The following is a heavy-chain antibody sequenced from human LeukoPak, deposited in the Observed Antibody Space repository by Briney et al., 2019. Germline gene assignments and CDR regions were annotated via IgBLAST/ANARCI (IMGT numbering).Heavy chain of an antibody. CDR2: INHSGST. Sequence: SETLSLTCAVYGGSFSGYYWSWIRQPPGKGLEWIGEINHSGSTNYNPSLKSRVTISVDTSKNQFSLKVSSVTAADTAVYYCARGSRGMDVWGQGTTVTVSS. V-gene: IGHV4-34*01. J-gene: IGHJ6*02. CDR3: ARGSRGMDV. CDR1: GGSFSGYY. D-gene: IGHD2/OR15-2a*01.